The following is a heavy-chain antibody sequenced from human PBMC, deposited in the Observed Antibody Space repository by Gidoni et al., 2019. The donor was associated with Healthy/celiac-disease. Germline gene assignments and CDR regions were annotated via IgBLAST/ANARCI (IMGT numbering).Heavy chain of an antibody. D-gene: IGHD3-22*01. CDR3: ARDGGYDSSGYYSA. CDR2: IIPIFGTA. J-gene: IGHJ4*02. V-gene: IGHV1-69*01. Sequence: LEWMGGIIPIFGTANYAQKFQGRVTITADESTSTAYMELSSLRSEDTAVYYCARDGGYDSSGYYSAWGQGTLVTVSS.